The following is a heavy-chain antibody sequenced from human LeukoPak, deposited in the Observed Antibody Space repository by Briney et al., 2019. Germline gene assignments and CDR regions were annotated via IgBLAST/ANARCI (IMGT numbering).Heavy chain of an antibody. Sequence: PGGSLRLSCAAPGFTVSSNYMSWLRQTPGKWLEWVSSISSGGTYKYYTDSVKGRLTISRDNAQNSLYLQMNSLRADDTAVYYCASDPLSSGWPPVDYWGQGTLVTVSS. CDR3: ASDPLSSGWPPVDY. CDR2: ISSGGTYK. D-gene: IGHD6-19*01. J-gene: IGHJ4*02. V-gene: IGHV3-21*01. CDR1: GFTVSSNY.